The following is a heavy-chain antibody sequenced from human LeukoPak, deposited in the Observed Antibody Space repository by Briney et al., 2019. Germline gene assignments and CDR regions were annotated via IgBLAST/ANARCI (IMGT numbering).Heavy chain of an antibody. V-gene: IGHV3-33*01. CDR2: IWYDGSNK. CDR1: GFTFSSYG. Sequence: GGSLRLSCAASGFTFSSYGMHWVRQAPGKGLEWVAVIWYDGSNKYFADSVKGRFTISRDNSKNTLYLQMNSLRAEDTAVYYCARVRRPYSDILTGYYTGEVDYWGQGTLVTVSS. D-gene: IGHD3-9*01. CDR3: ARVRRPYSDILTGYYTGEVDY. J-gene: IGHJ4*02.